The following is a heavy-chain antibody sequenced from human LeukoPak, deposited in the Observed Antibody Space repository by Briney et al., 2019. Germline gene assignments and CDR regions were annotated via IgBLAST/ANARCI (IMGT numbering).Heavy chain of an antibody. CDR1: GFTFSSYA. V-gene: IGHV3-30-3*01. CDR2: ISYDGSNK. J-gene: IGHJ4*02. CDR3: ARVGQWFGELLPLDY. D-gene: IGHD3-10*01. Sequence: GGSLRLSCAASGFTFSSYAMHWVRQAPGKGLEWVAVISYDGSNKYYADSMKGRFTISRDNSKNTLYLQMNSLRAEDTAVYYCARVGQWFGELLPLDYWGQGTLVTVSS.